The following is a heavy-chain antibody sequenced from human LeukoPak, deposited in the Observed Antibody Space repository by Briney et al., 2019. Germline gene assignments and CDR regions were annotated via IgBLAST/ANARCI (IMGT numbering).Heavy chain of an antibody. Sequence: GSLRLSCAASGFTVSSNYMSWVRQAPGKGLEWVSVIYSGGSAYYADSVKGRFTISRDNAKNSLYLQMNSLRAEDTAVYYCARADSGSYLDAFDIWGQGTMVTVSS. D-gene: IGHD1-26*01. CDR2: IYSGGSA. J-gene: IGHJ3*02. V-gene: IGHV3-66*01. CDR1: GFTVSSNY. CDR3: ARADSGSYLDAFDI.